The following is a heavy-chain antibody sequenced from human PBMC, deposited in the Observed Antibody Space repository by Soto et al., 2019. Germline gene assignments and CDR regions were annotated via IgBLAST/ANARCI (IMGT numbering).Heavy chain of an antibody. J-gene: IGHJ4*02. CDR2: IYSGGNP. CDR3: ARGPNSDC. CDR1: GFSVGGNY. Sequence: EERLVQSGGGLVQPGGSLRLSCAASGFSVGGNYMSWVRQAPGKGLELVSLIYSGGNPFYADSMKGRFTLSRDNSNNMLYLQMDSRIAEDTAVYYCARGPNSDCWGQGSLVIVSS. V-gene: IGHV3-53*01.